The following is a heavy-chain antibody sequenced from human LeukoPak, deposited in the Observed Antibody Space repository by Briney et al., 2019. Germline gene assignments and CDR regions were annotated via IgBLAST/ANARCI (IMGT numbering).Heavy chain of an antibody. Sequence: SETLSLTCTVSGGSISSSSYYWGWIRQPPGKGLEWIGSIYYSGSTYYNPPLKSRVTISVDTSKNQFSLKLSSVTAADTAVYYCARLPQGSFYYYYMDVWGKGTTVTVSS. J-gene: IGHJ6*03. D-gene: IGHD6-6*01. CDR3: ARLPQGSFYYYYMDV. CDR1: GGSISSSSYY. V-gene: IGHV4-39*01. CDR2: IYYSGST.